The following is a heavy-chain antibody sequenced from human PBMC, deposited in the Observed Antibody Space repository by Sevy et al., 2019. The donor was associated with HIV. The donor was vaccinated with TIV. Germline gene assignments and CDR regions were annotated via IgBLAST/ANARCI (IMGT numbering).Heavy chain of an antibody. D-gene: IGHD3-10*01. CDR2: MNPNIGST. J-gene: IGHJ4*02. CDR3: ARGIQAGVDY. Sequence: ASVKVSCKASGYTFNLLDINWVRQAPGQGPEGMGWMNPNIGSTGYAQKFQDRVTMTRDTSISTAYMELSSLTSEDTAVYYCARGIQAGVDYWGQGTLVTVSS. CDR1: GYTFNLLD. V-gene: IGHV1-8*01.